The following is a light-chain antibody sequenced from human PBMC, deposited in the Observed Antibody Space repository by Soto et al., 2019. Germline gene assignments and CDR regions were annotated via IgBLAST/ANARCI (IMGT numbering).Light chain of an antibody. Sequence: SYVLTQPPSVSVSPGKTARITCGGNDIGSQSVHWYRQRPGQAPVLVMFYDRVRPSGIPERFSGSNSSNTATLSIIRVEALYEADYYCHFCHSNSDQAGVFGRGTKLTVL. CDR1: DIGSQS. CDR2: YDR. J-gene: IGLJ3*02. V-gene: IGLV3-21*04. CDR3: HFCHSNSDQAGV.